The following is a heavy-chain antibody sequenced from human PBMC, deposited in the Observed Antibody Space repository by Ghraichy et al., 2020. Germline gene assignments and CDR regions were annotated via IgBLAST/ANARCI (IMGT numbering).Heavy chain of an antibody. Sequence: LSLTCAASGFTFSSYAMSWVRQAPGKGLEWVSAISGSGGSTYYADSVKGRFTISRDNSKNTLYLQMNSLRAEDTAVYYCAKALSFGWNDALSGYWGQGTLVTVSS. J-gene: IGHJ4*02. V-gene: IGHV3-23*01. D-gene: IGHD1-1*01. CDR1: GFTFSSYA. CDR3: AKALSFGWNDALSGY. CDR2: ISGSGGST.